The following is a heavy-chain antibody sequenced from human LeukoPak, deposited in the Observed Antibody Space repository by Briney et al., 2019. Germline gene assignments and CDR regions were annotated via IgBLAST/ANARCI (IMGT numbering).Heavy chain of an antibody. V-gene: IGHV3-30-3*01. CDR1: GFTFSSYA. Sequence: PGRSLRLSCAASGFTFSSYAMHWVRQAPRKGLEWVAVISYDGSNKYYADSVKGRFTISRDNSKNTLYLQMNSLRAEDTAVYYCARSNSSGYYLKYYFGYWGQGTLVTVSS. J-gene: IGHJ4*02. D-gene: IGHD3-22*01. CDR2: ISYDGSNK. CDR3: ARSNSSGYYLKYYFGY.